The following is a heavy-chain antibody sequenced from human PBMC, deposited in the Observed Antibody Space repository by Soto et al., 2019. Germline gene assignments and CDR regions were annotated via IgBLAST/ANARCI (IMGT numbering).Heavy chain of an antibody. J-gene: IGHJ4*02. CDR3: ARLPTIFTGYCDHFDY. D-gene: IGHD3-9*01. Sequence: SETLSLTCTVSGGSISSYYWCWIRQPPGKGLEWIGYIYYSGSTNYNPALKSRVTITLDTSKNQFSLKLSSVTAADTAVYYCARLPTIFTGYCDHFDYRGQRTLGTVSS. CDR2: IYYSGST. CDR1: GGSISSYY. V-gene: IGHV4-59*08.